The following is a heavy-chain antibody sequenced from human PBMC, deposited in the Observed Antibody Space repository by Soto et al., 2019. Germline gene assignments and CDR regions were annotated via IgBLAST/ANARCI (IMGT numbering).Heavy chain of an antibody. CDR3: ARGNPPVGELSTDDAFDI. CDR1: GGSFSGYY. V-gene: IGHV4-34*01. CDR2: INHSGST. J-gene: IGHJ3*02. D-gene: IGHD3-16*02. Sequence: QVQLQQWGAGLLKPSETLSLTCAVYGGSFSGYYWSWIRQPPGKGLEWIGEINHSGSTNYNPSLKSRVTISVDTSKNQFSLKLSSVTAADTAVYYCARGNPPVGELSTDDAFDIWGQGTMVTVSS.